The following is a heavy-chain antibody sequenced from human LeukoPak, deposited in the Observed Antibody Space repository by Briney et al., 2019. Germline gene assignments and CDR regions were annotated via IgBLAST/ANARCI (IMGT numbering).Heavy chain of an antibody. J-gene: IGHJ1*01. D-gene: IGHD3-22*01. CDR1: GFTFGSYG. Sequence: HSGGSLRLSCAASGFTFGSYGMSWVRQAPGKGLEWVSFITPNADRTSYADSVEGRFTISRDNPRNTLYMQMNGLRDEGTAVYYCAIMHGYYDGSGYWVQWGQGTLVTVSS. CDR3: AIMHGYYDGSGYWVQ. CDR2: ITPNADRT. V-gene: IGHV3-23*01.